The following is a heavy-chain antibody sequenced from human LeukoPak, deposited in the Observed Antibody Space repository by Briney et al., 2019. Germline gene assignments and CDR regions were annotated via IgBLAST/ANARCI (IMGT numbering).Heavy chain of an antibody. CDR3: VKSGTWADFDS. V-gene: IGHV3-64D*09. J-gene: IGHJ4*02. CDR1: GFTFSSYG. CDR2: ISNKGGST. Sequence: GGSLRLSCSASGFTFSSYGMHWVRQAPGKGLEYVSGISNKGGSTYYADSVKGRFTISRDNSKNTLHLQMSSLRADYTAVYYCVKSGTWADFDSWGQGTLVTVSS. D-gene: IGHD1-26*01.